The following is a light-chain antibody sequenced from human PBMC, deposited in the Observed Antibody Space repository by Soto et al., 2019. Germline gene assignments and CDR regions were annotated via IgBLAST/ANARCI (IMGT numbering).Light chain of an antibody. V-gene: IGKV3-11*01. CDR1: QSVSSY. CDR3: QQYKNWPLT. CDR2: EAS. Sequence: DIVLTQYPATQSLSPGQTATISCRASQSVSSYLAWYQQKAGQAPRLLIYEASNRATGFPARFSGSGSGTDFTLTISSLEPEDFAVYYCQQYKNWPLTFGGGTKVEIK. J-gene: IGKJ4*01.